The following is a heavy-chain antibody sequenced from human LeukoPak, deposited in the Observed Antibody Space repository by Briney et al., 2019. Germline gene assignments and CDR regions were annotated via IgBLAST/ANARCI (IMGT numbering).Heavy chain of an antibody. V-gene: IGHV4-4*07. CDR3: ARDNTYYYDSSGPGNAFDI. J-gene: IGHJ3*02. D-gene: IGHD3-22*01. CDR1: GGSISSYY. CDR2: IYTSGST. Sequence: KPSETLSLTCTVSGGSISSYYWSWIRQPAGKGLEWIGRIYTSGSTNYNPSLKSRVTMSVDTSKNQFSLKLSSVTAADTAVYYCARDNTYYYDSSGPGNAFDIWGQGAMVTVSS.